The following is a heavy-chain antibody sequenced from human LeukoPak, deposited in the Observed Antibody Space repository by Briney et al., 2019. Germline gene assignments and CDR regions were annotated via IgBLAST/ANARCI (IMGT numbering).Heavy chain of an antibody. CDR1: GGSISGDY. J-gene: IGHJ5*02. CDR3: ARAVHRTPNWFDP. CDR2: IHYSGST. V-gene: IGHV4-59*01. D-gene: IGHD2-15*01. Sequence: SETLSLTCTVSGGSISGDYWTWIRQPPGKGLEWIGHIHYSGSTNYNPSLKSRVTISVDTSKNQFSLKLSSVTAADTAVYYCARAVHRTPNWFDPWGQGTLVTVSS.